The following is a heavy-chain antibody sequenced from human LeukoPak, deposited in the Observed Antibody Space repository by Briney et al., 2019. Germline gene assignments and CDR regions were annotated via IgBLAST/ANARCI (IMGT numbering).Heavy chain of an antibody. D-gene: IGHD4/OR15-4a*01. J-gene: IGHJ4*02. V-gene: IGHV3-23*01. CDR1: GFTFSSYG. CDR3: AKARAKYYFDY. CDR2: ISGSGGST. Sequence: GGSLRLSCAASGFTFSSYGMTWVRQAPGKGLEWVSAISGSGGSTYYADSVKGRFTISRDNSKNTLYLQMNSLRAEDTAVYYCAKARAKYYFDYWGQGTLVTVSS.